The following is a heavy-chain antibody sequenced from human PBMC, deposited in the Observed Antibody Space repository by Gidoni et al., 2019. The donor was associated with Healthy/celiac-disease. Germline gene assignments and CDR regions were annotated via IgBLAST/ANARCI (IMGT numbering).Heavy chain of an antibody. CDR2: IFYSGSN. D-gene: IGHD3-3*01. CDR3: ARVYYDFWSGYSKFDY. Sequence: HVQLHHSVPGLLKPSQTLSLTCTVSFGSFSFGSSYWRWIQQPPGKGLEWFGYIFYSGSNNYNTSHKSRVTISVDTYKNQLSLKLSSVTAADTAVYYCARVYYDFWSGYSKFDYWGQGTLVTVSS. J-gene: IGHJ4*02. V-gene: IGHV4-61*01. CDR1: FGSFSFGSSY.